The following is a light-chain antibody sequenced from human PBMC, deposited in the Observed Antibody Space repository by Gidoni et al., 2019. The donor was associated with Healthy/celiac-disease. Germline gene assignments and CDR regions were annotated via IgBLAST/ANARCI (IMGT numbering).Light chain of an antibody. J-gene: IGKJ1*01. Sequence: IPMTPAPSPLSASVGDRVTITCRASQSISSWLAWYQQKPGKAPKLLIYDASSLESGVPSRFSGSGSGTEFTLTISSLQPDDFATYYCQQYNSYCAFGQGTKVEIK. CDR3: QQYNSYCA. CDR1: QSISSW. CDR2: DAS. V-gene: IGKV1-5*01.